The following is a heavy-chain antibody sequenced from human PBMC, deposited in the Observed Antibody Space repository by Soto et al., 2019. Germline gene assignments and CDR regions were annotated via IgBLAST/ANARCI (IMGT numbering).Heavy chain of an antibody. CDR1: GYTFTSYY. CDR3: ARDVGYCSGGSCTTTGFDP. CDR2: INPSGGST. J-gene: IGHJ5*02. D-gene: IGHD2-15*01. Sequence: QVQLVQSGAEVKKPGASVKVSCKASGYTFTSYYMHWVRQAPGQGLEWMGIINPSGGSTSYAQKFQGRFTMTRDTSTSTVYMELSSLRSEDTAVYYCARDVGYCSGGSCTTTGFDPWGQGTLVTVSS. V-gene: IGHV1-46*01.